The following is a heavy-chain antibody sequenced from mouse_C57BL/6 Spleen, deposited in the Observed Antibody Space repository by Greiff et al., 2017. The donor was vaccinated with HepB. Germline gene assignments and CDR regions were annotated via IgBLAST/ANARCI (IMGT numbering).Heavy chain of an antibody. CDR3: AIHYYGSSFYYFDY. CDR2: ISGGGGNT. CDR1: GFTFSSYT. V-gene: IGHV5-9*01. J-gene: IGHJ2*01. Sequence: EVKLVESGGGLVKPGGSLKLSCAASGFTFSSYTMSWVRQTPEKRLEWVATISGGGGNTYYPDSVKGRFTISIDNAKIALYLQMSSLRSEASDLYYYAIHYYGSSFYYFDYWGQGTTLTVSS. D-gene: IGHD1-1*01.